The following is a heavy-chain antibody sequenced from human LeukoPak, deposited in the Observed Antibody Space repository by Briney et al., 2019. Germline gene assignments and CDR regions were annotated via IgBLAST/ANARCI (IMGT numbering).Heavy chain of an antibody. CDR2: ISSSGSTI. V-gene: IGHV3-11*04. J-gene: IGHJ4*02. CDR1: GFTFSNAW. D-gene: IGHD3-22*01. Sequence: GGSLRLSCAASGFTFSNAWMSWVRQAPGKGLEWVSYISSSGSTIYYADSVKGRFTISRDNAKNSLYLQMNSLRAEDTAVYYCARAYYYDSSGYLCYWGQGTLVTVSS. CDR3: ARAYYYDSSGYLCY.